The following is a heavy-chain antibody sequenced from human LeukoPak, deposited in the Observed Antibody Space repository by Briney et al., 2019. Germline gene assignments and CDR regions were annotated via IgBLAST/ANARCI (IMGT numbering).Heavy chain of an antibody. Sequence: GGSLRLSCAASGFTFDSYGMNWVRQAPGKGLEWVSGISGSGVYTYYADSVKGRFTISRDNSKNTLYLVMNSLRVDDTAVYYCAKDITGGFDYWGQGTLVTVSS. CDR2: ISGSGVYT. D-gene: IGHD1-14*01. V-gene: IGHV3-23*01. J-gene: IGHJ4*02. CDR1: GFTFDSYG. CDR3: AKDITGGFDY.